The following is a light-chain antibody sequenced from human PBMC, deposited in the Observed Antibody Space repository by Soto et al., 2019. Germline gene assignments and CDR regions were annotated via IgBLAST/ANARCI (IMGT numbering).Light chain of an antibody. Sequence: QSVLTQSPSASASLGASVKLTCTLSSGHSNYAIAWHQQQPEKGPRYLMKLNSDGSHSKGDGIPDRFSGSSSGAERYLTISSLQSEDEADYYCQTWGTGIYVFATGTKVTVL. CDR3: QTWGTGIYV. V-gene: IGLV4-69*01. CDR1: SGHSNYA. J-gene: IGLJ1*01. CDR2: LNSDGSH.